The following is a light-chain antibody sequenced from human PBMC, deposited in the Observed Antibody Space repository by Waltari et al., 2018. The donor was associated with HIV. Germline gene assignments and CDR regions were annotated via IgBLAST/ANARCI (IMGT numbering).Light chain of an antibody. J-gene: IGLJ2*01. Sequence: QSALTQPPSASGSPGQSVTISCTGTSSDVGGYSYVSWYQQHPGKAPKLMIYEVNKRPSGVPDRFSGSKSGNTASLTVSGIQAEDEADYYCSSYAGSNNLVFGGGTKLTVL. CDR3: SSYAGSNNLV. CDR2: EVN. V-gene: IGLV2-8*01. CDR1: SSDVGGYSY.